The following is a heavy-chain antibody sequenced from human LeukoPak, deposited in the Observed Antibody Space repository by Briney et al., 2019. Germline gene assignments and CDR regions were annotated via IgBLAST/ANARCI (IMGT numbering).Heavy chain of an antibody. D-gene: IGHD6-13*01. CDR2: IKQDGSEK. J-gene: IGHJ4*02. V-gene: IGHV3-7*01. CDR3: ARRRNLYSSSWYPLDY. CDR1: GFTFSSYW. Sequence: GGALRLSCAASGFTFSSYWMSWVRQAPGKGLEGVANIKQDGSEKYYVDSVKGRFTISRDNAKNSLYLEMNSLRAEDTAVYYCARRRNLYSSSWYPLDYWGQGTLVTVSS.